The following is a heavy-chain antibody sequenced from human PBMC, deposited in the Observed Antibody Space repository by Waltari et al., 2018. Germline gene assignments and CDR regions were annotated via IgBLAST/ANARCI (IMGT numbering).Heavy chain of an antibody. D-gene: IGHD4-17*01. V-gene: IGHV3-11*04. CDR3: AREVLVRDVNGDKLGYFDV. CDR1: GFTFSDYY. Sequence: QVQLVESGGGLVKPRGSLRLSCAASGFTFSDYYMSWIRQAPGKGLEWSSYISNGDSTKYYADSVKGRFTISRDNAKNSLYLQMDSLRADDTALYYWAREVLVRDVNGDKLGYFDVWGRGTLVTVSS. J-gene: IGHJ2*01. CDR2: ISNGDSTK.